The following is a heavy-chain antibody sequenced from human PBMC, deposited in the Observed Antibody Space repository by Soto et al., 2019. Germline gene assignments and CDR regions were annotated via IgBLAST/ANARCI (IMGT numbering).Heavy chain of an antibody. J-gene: IGHJ4*02. CDR1: GYSFSNFW. CDR3: ASSVLVTSTMNYFDL. D-gene: IGHD2-8*02. V-gene: IGHV5-51*01. Sequence: PGESLKISCQVSGYSFSNFWIAWVRQMPGEGLEWLGIIYPDDSDTRYSPSFLGQVTISADKSIKTTYLQWSSLKASDTAIYFCASSVLVTSTMNYFDLWGQGTLVTVSS. CDR2: IYPDDSDT.